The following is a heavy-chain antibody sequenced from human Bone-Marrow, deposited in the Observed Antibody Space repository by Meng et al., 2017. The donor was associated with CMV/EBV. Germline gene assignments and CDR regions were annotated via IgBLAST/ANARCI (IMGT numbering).Heavy chain of an antibody. CDR1: GGSISSYY. D-gene: IGHD3-9*01. V-gene: IGHV4-4*07. Sequence: SETLSLTCTVSGGSISSYYWSWIRQPAGKGLEWIGRIYTSGSTNYNPSLKSRVTISVDTSKNQFSLKLSSVTAADTAVYYCARVDYDILDFDYWGQGTLVTVSS. J-gene: IGHJ4*02. CDR3: ARVDYDILDFDY. CDR2: IYTSGST.